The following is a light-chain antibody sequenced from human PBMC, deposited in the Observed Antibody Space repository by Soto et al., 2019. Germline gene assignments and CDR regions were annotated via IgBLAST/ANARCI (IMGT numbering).Light chain of an antibody. J-gene: IGKJ3*01. Sequence: DIVLTQSPASLTVSLGERATINCRSSQRVLKSSTNKNCVAWYQHKPGLPPKLLINWASTRESGVPARFSGSGSGTDFTLTISSLQAEDVAVYYCQQYSNPPFTFGPGTTVEIK. CDR3: QQYSNPPFT. CDR1: QRVLKSSTNKNC. CDR2: WAS. V-gene: IGKV4-1*01.